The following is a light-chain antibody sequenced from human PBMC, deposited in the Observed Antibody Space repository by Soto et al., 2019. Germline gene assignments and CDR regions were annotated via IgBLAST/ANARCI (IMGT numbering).Light chain of an antibody. V-gene: IGKV1-9*01. Sequence: IQLTQSPSFLSASVGDRVTITCRASQGISSYLAWYQQKPGKAPTLLIYAAFTLQSGVPSRFSGRGSGTEFTLTISSLQPEDCATYYCQQFNSYPLTVGGGTKVEIK. CDR1: QGISSY. J-gene: IGKJ4*01. CDR2: AAF. CDR3: QQFNSYPLT.